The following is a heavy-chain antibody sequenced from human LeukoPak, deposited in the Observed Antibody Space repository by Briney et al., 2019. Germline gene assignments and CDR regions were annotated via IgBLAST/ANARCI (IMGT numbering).Heavy chain of an antibody. CDR3: ARGNYDFWSGYYHYYYYYMDV. D-gene: IGHD3-3*01. Sequence: GGSLRLSCAASGFTFSSYWMSWVRQAPGKGLEWVANIKQDGSEKYYVDSVKGRFTISRDNSKNTLYLQMNSLRAEDTAVYYCARGNYDFWSGYYHYYYYYMDVWGKGTTVTVSS. J-gene: IGHJ6*03. V-gene: IGHV3-7*01. CDR1: GFTFSSYW. CDR2: IKQDGSEK.